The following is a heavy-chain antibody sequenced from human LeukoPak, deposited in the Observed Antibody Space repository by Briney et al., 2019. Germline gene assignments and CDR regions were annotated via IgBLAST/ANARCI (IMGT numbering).Heavy chain of an antibody. V-gene: IGHV3-21*01. D-gene: IGHD5-12*01. CDR3: ARSLADSSYDWALRMSNP. CDR1: GFTFSSYN. CDR2: ISSSGSYI. J-gene: IGHJ5*02. Sequence: PGGSLRLSCAASGFTFSSYNMNWVRQAPGKGLEWVSSISSSGSYIYYADSVRGRFTISRDNAKNSLYLQMNSLRAEDTAIYFCARSLADSSYDWALRMSNPWGQGTLVTVSS.